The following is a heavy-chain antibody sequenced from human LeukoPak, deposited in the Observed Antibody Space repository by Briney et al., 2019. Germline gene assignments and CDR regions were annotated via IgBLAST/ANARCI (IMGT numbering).Heavy chain of an antibody. V-gene: IGHV5-51*01. Sequence: GESLQISCKGSGYSFTSYWIGWVRPMPGKGLEWMGIIYPGDSDTRYSPSFQGQVTISADKSISTAYLQWSSLKASDTAMYYCARQSITMVRGVSEPFDYWGQGTLVTVSS. CDR3: ARQSITMVRGVSEPFDY. CDR1: GYSFTSYW. CDR2: IYPGDSDT. D-gene: IGHD3-10*01. J-gene: IGHJ4*02.